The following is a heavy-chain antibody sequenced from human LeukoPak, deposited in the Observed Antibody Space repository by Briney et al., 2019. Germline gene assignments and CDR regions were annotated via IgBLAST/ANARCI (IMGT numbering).Heavy chain of an antibody. Sequence: GGSLRLSCAASGFTFSDQSMNWVRQAPGKGLEWVSSISSNSLHIFYADSVKGRFTISRDNSKNTLYLQMNSLRTEDTAVFYCAREFTGNSGAFDIWGQGTMVTVSS. CDR3: AREFTGNSGAFDI. D-gene: IGHD1-26*01. J-gene: IGHJ3*02. CDR2: ISSNSLHI. V-gene: IGHV3-21*01. CDR1: GFTFSDQS.